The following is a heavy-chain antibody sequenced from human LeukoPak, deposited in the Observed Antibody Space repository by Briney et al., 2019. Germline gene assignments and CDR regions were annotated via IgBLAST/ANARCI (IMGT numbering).Heavy chain of an antibody. Sequence: SETLSLTCNVSGVSVSDGRYYWTWIRQHPGRGLEWIGYKYYSGSAKYNPSLKSRLTISIDTSKNQFSLQLSSVAAGDTATYYCAASYCRGFSFLDVFNLWGQGTRVTVLS. D-gene: IGHD2-15*01. CDR1: GVSVSDGRYY. J-gene: IGHJ3*01. V-gene: IGHV4-31*03. CDR3: AASYCRGFSFLDVFNL. CDR2: KYYSGSA.